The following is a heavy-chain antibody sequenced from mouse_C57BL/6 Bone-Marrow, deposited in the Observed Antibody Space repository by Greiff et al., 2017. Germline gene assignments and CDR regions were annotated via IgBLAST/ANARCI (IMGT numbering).Heavy chain of an antibody. CDR2: INPNNGGT. CDR3: ARLPTTVVAPFDY. Sequence: EVMLQQSGPELVKPGASVKISCKASGYTFTDYYMNWVKQSHGKSLEWIGDINPNNGGTSYNQKFKGKATLTVDKSSSTAYMELRSLTSEDSAVYYCARLPTTVVAPFDYWGQGTTLTVSS. CDR1: GYTFTDYY. D-gene: IGHD1-1*01. J-gene: IGHJ2*01. V-gene: IGHV1-26*01.